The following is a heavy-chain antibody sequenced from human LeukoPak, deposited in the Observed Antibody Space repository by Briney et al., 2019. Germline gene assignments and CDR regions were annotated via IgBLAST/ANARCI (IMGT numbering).Heavy chain of an antibody. V-gene: IGHV3-15*01. CDR1: GFTFSNAW. J-gene: IGHJ4*02. CDR2: IKSKTDGGTT. D-gene: IGHD3-3*01. Sequence: GGSLRLSCAASGFTFSNAWMSWVRQAPGKGLEWVGCIKSKTDGGTTDYAAPVKGRFTISRDDSKNTLYLQMNSLKTEDTALYYCTTLTIFGVVITPIDYWGQGTLVTVSS. CDR3: TTLTIFGVVITPIDY.